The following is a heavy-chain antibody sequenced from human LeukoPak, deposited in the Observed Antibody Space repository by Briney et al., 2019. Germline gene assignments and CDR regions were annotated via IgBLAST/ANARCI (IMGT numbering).Heavy chain of an antibody. Sequence: PGGSLRLSCAASGFTFSSYCMSWVRQAPGKGLEWVANIKQDGSEKYYVESVKGRFTISRDNAKNSLYLQMNSLRAEDTAVYYCARSSIAARGWFDPWGQGTLVTVSS. CDR2: IKQDGSEK. CDR1: GFTFSSYC. D-gene: IGHD6-6*01. CDR3: ARSSIAARGWFDP. V-gene: IGHV3-7*05. J-gene: IGHJ5*02.